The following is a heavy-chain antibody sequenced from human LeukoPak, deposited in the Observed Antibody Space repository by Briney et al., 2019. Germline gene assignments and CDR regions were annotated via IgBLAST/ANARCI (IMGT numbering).Heavy chain of an antibody. CDR1: GFTFSRYW. Sequence: GGSLRLSCVGSGFTFSRYWLNWVRQAPGKGLEWVGRIKSTVDGGTTDYAAPVKGRFTVSRDDSKKMLYLQMNSLKIEDTAVYYCTTGGNVIVADTRAFDIWGQGTMVTVSS. J-gene: IGHJ3*02. CDR2: IKSTVDGGTT. CDR3: TTGGNVIVADTRAFDI. D-gene: IGHD6-19*01. V-gene: IGHV3-15*07.